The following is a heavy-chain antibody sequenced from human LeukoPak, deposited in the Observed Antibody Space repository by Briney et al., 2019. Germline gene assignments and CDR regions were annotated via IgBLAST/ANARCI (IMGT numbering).Heavy chain of an antibody. V-gene: IGHV1-8*01. D-gene: IGHD3-22*01. J-gene: IGHJ1*01. CDR2: MNPNSGNT. CDR1: GYTFTSYD. Sequence: ASVKVSCKASGYTFTSYDINWVRQATGQGHEWMGWMNPNSGNTGYAQKFQGRVTMTRNTSISTAYMELSSLRSEDTAVYYCARGDSSGYYLYFQHWGQGTLVTVSS. CDR3: ARGDSSGYYLYFQH.